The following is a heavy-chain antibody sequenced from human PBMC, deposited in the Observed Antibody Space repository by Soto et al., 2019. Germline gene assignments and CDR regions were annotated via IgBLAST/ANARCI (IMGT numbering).Heavy chain of an antibody. D-gene: IGHD2-2*01. CDR2: ISNAGTSI. CDR1: GFTFSNYN. CDR3: ARGQGSRSISDS. Sequence: GGSLRLSCAVSGFTFSNYNMNWVRQAPGKGLEWVSSISNAGTSIYYAPSVRGRFSISRDNAKNSLFLQMNSLRADDTAIYYCARGQGSRSISDSWGQGTLVTVSS. J-gene: IGHJ4*02. V-gene: IGHV3-21*01.